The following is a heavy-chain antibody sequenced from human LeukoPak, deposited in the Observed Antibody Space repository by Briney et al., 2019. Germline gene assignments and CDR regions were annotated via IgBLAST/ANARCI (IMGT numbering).Heavy chain of an antibody. D-gene: IGHD6-19*01. CDR2: INQDGSEK. V-gene: IGHV3-7*05. Sequence: PGGSLRLSCAASGFTFSSYWMTWVRQAPGKGLEWVANINQDGSEKYYVNSVKGRFTISRDNAKNSLYLQMNSLRAEDTAVYYCARGDSDSSFCRDWGHGTLVTVSS. J-gene: IGHJ4*01. CDR1: GFTFSSYW. CDR3: ARGDSDSSFCRD.